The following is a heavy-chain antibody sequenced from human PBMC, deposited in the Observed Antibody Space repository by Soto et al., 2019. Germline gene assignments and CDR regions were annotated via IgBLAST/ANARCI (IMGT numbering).Heavy chain of an antibody. CDR3: ARXAVLSTTSGGWCNWFDP. J-gene: IGHJ5*02. D-gene: IGHD2-21*01. CDR2: ISASGAAT. CDR1: EFTFSSYA. V-gene: IGHV3-23*01. Sequence: PGGSLRLSCTASEFTFSSYAMSWVRQAPGKGLEWVSAISASGAATYYVDSVKGRFTISRDNSKNTLYVQMNSLRAEDTGVYYCARXAVLSTTSGGWCNWFDPWGQGTLVTVSS.